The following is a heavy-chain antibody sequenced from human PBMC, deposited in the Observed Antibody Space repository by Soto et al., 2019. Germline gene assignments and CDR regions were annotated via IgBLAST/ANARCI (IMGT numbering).Heavy chain of an antibody. D-gene: IGHD3-22*01. Sequence: EVQLLESGGGLVQPGGSLRLSCAASGFTFSSYAMSWVRQAPGKGLEWVSAISGSGGSTYYADSVKGRFTISRDNSKNTLYLQMNSLRAEDTAVYYCAKGPGDYYDSSGYYYYFDYWGQGTLVTVSS. V-gene: IGHV3-23*01. CDR3: AKGPGDYYDSSGYYYYFDY. CDR1: GFTFSSYA. CDR2: ISGSGGST. J-gene: IGHJ4*02.